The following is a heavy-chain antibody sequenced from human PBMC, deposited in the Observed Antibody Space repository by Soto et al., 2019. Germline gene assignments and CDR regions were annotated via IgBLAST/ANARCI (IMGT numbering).Heavy chain of an antibody. Sequence: QVQLQESGPGLVKPSQTLSLTCTVSGGSISSGGYYWSWIRQHPGKGLEWIGYIYDSGNTYYNPSLKSRVNISVDTSKNQFSLKLSSVTAADTAVYYCAREEGGGYDHRWFDPWGQGTLVTVSS. CDR3: AREEGGGYDHRWFDP. V-gene: IGHV4-31*03. D-gene: IGHD5-12*01. CDR2: IYDSGNT. J-gene: IGHJ5*02. CDR1: GGSISSGGYY.